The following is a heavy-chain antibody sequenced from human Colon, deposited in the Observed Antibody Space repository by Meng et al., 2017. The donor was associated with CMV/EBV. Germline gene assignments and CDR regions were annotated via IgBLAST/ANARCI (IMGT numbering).Heavy chain of an antibody. CDR3: ARVFPPIFGIVKNSFNWFDP. CDR1: GGSISNTRYY. V-gene: IGHV4-39*07. Sequence: SETLSLTCTVSGGSISNTRYYWGWIRQSPGKGLEWIGSIYYGGSTSYNPSLRSRVTLSVDTTKNQFSLTLSSVAAADTAVYYCARVFPPIFGIVKNSFNWFDPWGQGILVTVSS. D-gene: IGHD3-3*01. J-gene: IGHJ5*02. CDR2: IYYGGST.